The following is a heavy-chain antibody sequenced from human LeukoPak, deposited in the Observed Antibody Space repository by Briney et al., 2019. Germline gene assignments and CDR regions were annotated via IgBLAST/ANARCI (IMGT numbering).Heavy chain of an antibody. D-gene: IGHD1-7*01. CDR3: AKVLELPYYRDV. Sequence: PGRSLRLSCAASGFTFDDYAMHWVRQAPGKGLEWVSGISWNSGSIGYADSVKGRFTISRDNSKNTLYLQMNSLRAEDTAVYYCAKVLELPYYRDVWGKGTTVTISS. V-gene: IGHV3-9*01. CDR2: ISWNSGSI. CDR1: GFTFDDYA. J-gene: IGHJ6*03.